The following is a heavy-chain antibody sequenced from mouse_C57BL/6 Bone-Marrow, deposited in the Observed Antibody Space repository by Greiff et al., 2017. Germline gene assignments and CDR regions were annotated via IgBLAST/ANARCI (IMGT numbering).Heavy chain of an antibody. CDR3: ARSDGYSFAY. J-gene: IGHJ3*01. CDR2: ISSGSSTI. D-gene: IGHD2-3*01. Sequence: EVHLVESGGGLVKPGGSLKLSCAASGFTFSDYGMHWVRQAPEKGLEWVAYISSGSSTIYYADTVKGRFTIARDNAKNTLFLQMTSLRSEDTAMYYCARSDGYSFAYWGQGTLVTVSA. V-gene: IGHV5-17*01. CDR1: GFTFSDYG.